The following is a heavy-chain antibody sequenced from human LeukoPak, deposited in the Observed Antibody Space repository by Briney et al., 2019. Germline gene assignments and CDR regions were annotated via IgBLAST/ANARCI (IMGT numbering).Heavy chain of an antibody. CDR1: GFTFSTYS. CDR3: ARGNERSKSGYDFPY. Sequence: QPGGSLRLSCAASGFTFSTYSMNWVRQAPGKGLEWVSYISSSSSAIYYADSVKGRFTISRDNDKDSLYLQMNSLRDEDTAIYYCARGNERSKSGYDFPYWGQGTLVTVSS. D-gene: IGHD5-12*01. J-gene: IGHJ4*02. V-gene: IGHV3-48*02. CDR2: ISSSSSAI.